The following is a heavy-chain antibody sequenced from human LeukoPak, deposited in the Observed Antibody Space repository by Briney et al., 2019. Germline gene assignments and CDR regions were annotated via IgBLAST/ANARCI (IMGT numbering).Heavy chain of an antibody. D-gene: IGHD3-22*01. V-gene: IGHV4-59*01. CDR3: AREAHYYDSSGYYRVDYFDY. Sequence: KASETLSLTCTVSGGSISSYYWSWIRQPPGKGLEWIGYIYYSGSTNYNPSLKSRVTISVDTSKNQFSLKLSSVTAADTAVYYCAREAHYYDSSGYYRVDYFDYWGQGTLVTVSS. J-gene: IGHJ4*02. CDR1: GGSISSYY. CDR2: IYYSGST.